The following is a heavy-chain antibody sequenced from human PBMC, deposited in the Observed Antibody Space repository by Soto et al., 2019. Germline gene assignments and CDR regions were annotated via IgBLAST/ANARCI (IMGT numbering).Heavy chain of an antibody. J-gene: IGHJ4*02. CDR1: GGSVSSNNYY. Sequence: SETLSLTCIVSGGSVSSNNYYWSWIRQPPGRGLEWIGYVYYSGSANYNPSLESRVTISVDTSKNQFSLNLSSVTAADTAVYYCVRDPVDSSGYQYFDYWGQGTLVTVSS. CDR2: VYYSGSA. V-gene: IGHV4-61*01. CDR3: VRDPVDSSGYQYFDY. D-gene: IGHD3-22*01.